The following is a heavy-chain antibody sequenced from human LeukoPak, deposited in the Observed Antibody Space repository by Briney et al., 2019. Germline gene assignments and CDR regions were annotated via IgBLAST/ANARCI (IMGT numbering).Heavy chain of an antibody. D-gene: IGHD3-22*01. CDR2: IKQDGSEK. Sequence: GGSLRLSCAASGFIFSNFWMSWVRQAPGKGLEWVANIKQDGSEKYYVDSVKGRFTISRDNAKKSLYLQMNSLRAEDTAAYYCARAQITMIGSGAFDIWGQGTMVTVSS. J-gene: IGHJ3*02. CDR1: GFIFSNFW. V-gene: IGHV3-7*01. CDR3: ARAQITMIGSGAFDI.